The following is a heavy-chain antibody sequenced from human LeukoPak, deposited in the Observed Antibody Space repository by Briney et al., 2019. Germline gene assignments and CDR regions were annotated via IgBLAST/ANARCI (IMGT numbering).Heavy chain of an antibody. CDR2: ISAYNGNT. J-gene: IGHJ4*02. Sequence: ASVKGSCKASGYIFSNFGFSWVRQAPGQGLEWLGWISAYNGNTNYAQKFQGRVTITADESTSTAYMELSSLRSEDTAVYYCARARVVGATTTLPPDHWGQGTLVPVPS. CDR1: GYIFSNFG. CDR3: ARARVVGATTTLPPDH. D-gene: IGHD1-26*01. V-gene: IGHV1-18*01.